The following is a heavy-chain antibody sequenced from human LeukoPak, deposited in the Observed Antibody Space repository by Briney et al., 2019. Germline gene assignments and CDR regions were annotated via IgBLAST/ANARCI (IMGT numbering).Heavy chain of an antibody. J-gene: IGHJ3*02. Sequence: SVKVSCKASGGTFSSHAISWVRQAPGQGLEWMGGIIPIFGTANYAQKFQGRVTITADESTSTAYMELSSLRSEDTAVYYCARSAYCGGDCYWSDAFDIWGQGTMVTVSS. D-gene: IGHD2-21*02. CDR1: GGTFSSHA. V-gene: IGHV1-69*13. CDR2: IIPIFGTA. CDR3: ARSAYCGGDCYWSDAFDI.